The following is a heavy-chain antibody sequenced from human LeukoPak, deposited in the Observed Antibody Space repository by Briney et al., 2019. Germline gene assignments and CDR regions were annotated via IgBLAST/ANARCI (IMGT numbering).Heavy chain of an antibody. CDR2: IRFDGNYK. CDR3: ARDTSPWY. CDR1: GFTFSSYG. V-gene: IGHV3-30*02. J-gene: IGHJ4*02. Sequence: GGSLRLSCAASGFTFSSYGMHWVRQAPGKGLEWVAFIRFDGNYKDYVDSVKGRFTISRDNSKSTLFLQMDSLRAEDTGVYYCARDTSPWYWGQGTLVTVSS.